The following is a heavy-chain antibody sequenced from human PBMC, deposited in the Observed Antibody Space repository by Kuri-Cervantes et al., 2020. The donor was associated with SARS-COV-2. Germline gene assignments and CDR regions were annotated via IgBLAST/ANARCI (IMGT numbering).Heavy chain of an antibody. Sequence: SETLSLTCAVSGGSISSGGSSWSWVRQPPGKGLEWIGYIYHSGTTYYNPSLKSRVTISVDTSKNQFSLKLSSVTAADTAVYYCARGITMVRGVPWYFDLWGRGTLVTVSS. V-gene: IGHV4-30-2*01. J-gene: IGHJ2*01. D-gene: IGHD3-10*01. CDR2: IYHSGTT. CDR3: ARGITMVRGVPWYFDL. CDR1: GGSISSGGSS.